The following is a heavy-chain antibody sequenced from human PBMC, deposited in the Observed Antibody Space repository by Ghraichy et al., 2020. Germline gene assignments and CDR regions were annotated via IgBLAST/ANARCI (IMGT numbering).Heavy chain of an antibody. Sequence: GSLNISCAASGFTFSSYSMNWVRQAPGKGLEWVSYIIDRSRIHYADSVKGRFTISRDNVRKSLYLQMKSLRDEDTAVYYCARGSSTTDAFDTWGQGTMVTVSS. CDR3: ARGSSTTDAFDT. CDR1: GFTFSSYS. D-gene: IGHD1-14*01. CDR2: IIDRSRI. V-gene: IGHV3-48*02. J-gene: IGHJ3*02.